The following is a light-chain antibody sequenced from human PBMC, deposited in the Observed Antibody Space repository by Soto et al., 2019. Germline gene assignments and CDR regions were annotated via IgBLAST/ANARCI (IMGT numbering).Light chain of an antibody. CDR2: DVS. Sequence: QSALTQPASMSGSPGQSTTISCTGTSSDIGGYNYVSWYQQLPGEVPKLIIYDVSDRPSGVSTRFSGSKSGNTASLTISGLQAEDEGDYYCSSFTSRHTYVFGTGTKLTVL. V-gene: IGLV2-14*01. J-gene: IGLJ1*01. CDR1: SSDIGGYNY. CDR3: SSFTSRHTYV.